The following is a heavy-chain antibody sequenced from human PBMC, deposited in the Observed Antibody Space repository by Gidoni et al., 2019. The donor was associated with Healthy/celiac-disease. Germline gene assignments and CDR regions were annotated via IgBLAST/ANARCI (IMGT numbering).Heavy chain of an antibody. D-gene: IGHD2-15*01. V-gene: IGHV5-51*01. CDR2: IYPGDSDT. Sequence: EVQLVQSGAEVKKLGESLKISCKGSGYSFTTYWIGWVRQMPGKGLEWMGIIYPGDSDTRYSPSFQGQVTISADKSISTAYLQWSSLKASDTAMYYCARGRYCSGGSCYTDAFDIWGQGTMVTVSS. CDR3: ARGRYCSGGSCYTDAFDI. J-gene: IGHJ3*02. CDR1: GYSFTTYW.